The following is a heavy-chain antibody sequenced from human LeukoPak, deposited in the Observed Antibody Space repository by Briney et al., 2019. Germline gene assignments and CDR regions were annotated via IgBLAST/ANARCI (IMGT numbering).Heavy chain of an antibody. CDR2: IYTSGST. CDR1: GGSFSSYY. D-gene: IGHD3-10*01. V-gene: IGHV4-59*10. Sequence: SETLSLTCAVYGGSFSSYYWSWIRQPAGKGLEWIGRIYTSGSTNYNPSLKSRVTMSVDTSKNQFSLKLSSVTAADTAVYYCARVQFVGPGRLAGFDPWGQGTLVTVSS. CDR3: ARVQFVGPGRLAGFDP. J-gene: IGHJ5*02.